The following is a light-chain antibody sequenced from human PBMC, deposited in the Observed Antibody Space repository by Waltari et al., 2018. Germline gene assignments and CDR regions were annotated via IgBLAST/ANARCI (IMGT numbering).Light chain of an antibody. Sequence: HSALTQPASVSGSPGQSITISCTGTSSDVGGYNYVSWYQQHPGKAPKLMIYDCSKRPSGVSNRFSGSKSGNTAALTISGLQAEDEADYYCSSYISSDTLELFGGGTSLTVL. CDR3: SSYISSDTLEL. CDR1: SSDVGGYNY. J-gene: IGLJ2*01. CDR2: DCS. V-gene: IGLV2-14*03.